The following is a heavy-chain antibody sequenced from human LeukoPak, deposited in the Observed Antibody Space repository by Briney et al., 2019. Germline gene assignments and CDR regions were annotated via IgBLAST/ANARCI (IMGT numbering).Heavy chain of an antibody. Sequence: ASVTVSCKASGYTFTNYGISWVRQAPGQGLECMAWISPYNGNTNFPQKLHGRVTITTDTSTSTAYMELRSLRSDDTGVYYCARSPLPYYYDSSGPFDYWGQGTLVTVSS. J-gene: IGHJ4*02. CDR2: ISPYNGNT. CDR1: GYTFTNYG. V-gene: IGHV1-18*01. D-gene: IGHD3-22*01. CDR3: ARSPLPYYYDSSGPFDY.